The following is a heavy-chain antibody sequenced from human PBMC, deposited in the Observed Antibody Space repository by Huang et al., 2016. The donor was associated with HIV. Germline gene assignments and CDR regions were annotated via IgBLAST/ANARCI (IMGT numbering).Heavy chain of an antibody. D-gene: IGHD3-3*01. CDR1: GGSINTGRYY. V-gene: IGHV4-39*01. CDR3: SRNHDFWRGRMFAISYFDV. Sequence: QMRFQESGPGLVKPSGTLSHTCNVSGGSINTGRYYWGWIHQPPGKGLEWVGSLYYTVKRHYYPSLKGRLTMSADTSKNQFSLNLSSVTAADTAIYYCSRNHDFWRGRMFAISYFDVWGRGTLVTVAS. J-gene: IGHJ2*01. CDR2: LYYTVKR.